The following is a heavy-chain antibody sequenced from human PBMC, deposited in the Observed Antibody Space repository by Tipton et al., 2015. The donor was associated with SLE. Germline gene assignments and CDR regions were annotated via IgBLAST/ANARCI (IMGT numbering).Heavy chain of an antibody. J-gene: IGHJ2*01. CDR2: IYYSGST. CDR1: GGSISSYY. V-gene: IGHV4-59*01. Sequence: TLSLTCTVPGGSISSYYWSWIRQPPGKGLEWIGYIYYSGSTNYNPSLKSRVTISVDTSKNQFSLKLSSVTAADTAVYYCARDLSRTTIVRMGGYFDLWGRGTLVTVSS. D-gene: IGHD3-22*01. CDR3: ARDLSRTTIVRMGGYFDL.